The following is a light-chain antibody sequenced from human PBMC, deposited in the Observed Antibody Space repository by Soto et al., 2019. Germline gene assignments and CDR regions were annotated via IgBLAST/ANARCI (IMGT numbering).Light chain of an antibody. CDR1: SSDVGGYNY. CDR3: SSYTTSSTLLYV. Sequence: QSALTQPASVSGSPGQSITISCTGTSSDVGGYNYVSWYQQHPGKAPKLMIYAVSNRPSGVSTRFSGSKSGNTASLTISGLQAEDEADYRCSSYTTSSTLLYVFGTGTKFTVL. J-gene: IGLJ1*01. V-gene: IGLV2-14*01. CDR2: AVS.